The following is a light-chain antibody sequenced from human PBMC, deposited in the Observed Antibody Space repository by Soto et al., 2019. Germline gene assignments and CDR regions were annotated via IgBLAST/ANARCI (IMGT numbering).Light chain of an antibody. Sequence: DIQMTQSPSSLSASVGDRVTITCRASQGISHFLAWYQQKPGKVPKLLIYAASILQSEVPPRFSGSGSGTEFTLTISSLQPEDVATYYCQKYNTVPRTFGQGAKVEL. J-gene: IGKJ1*01. CDR2: AAS. CDR1: QGISHF. CDR3: QKYNTVPRT. V-gene: IGKV1-27*01.